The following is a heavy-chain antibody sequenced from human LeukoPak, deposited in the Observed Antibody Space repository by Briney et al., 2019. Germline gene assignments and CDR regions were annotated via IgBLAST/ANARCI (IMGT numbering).Heavy chain of an antibody. V-gene: IGHV4-59*08. J-gene: IGHJ4*02. CDR1: GGSISSDY. CDR3: ARLHYDSSAYYYFDY. Sequence: SETLSLTCTVSGGSISSDYWSWIRQPPGKGLEWIGYIYYSGITNYNPSLKSRVTISVDTSKNQFSLKLSSVTAADTAVYYCARLHYDSSAYYYFDYWGQGTLVTVSS. CDR2: IYYSGIT. D-gene: IGHD3-22*01.